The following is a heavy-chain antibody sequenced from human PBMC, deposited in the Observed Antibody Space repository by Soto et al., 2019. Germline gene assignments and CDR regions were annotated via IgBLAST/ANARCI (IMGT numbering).Heavy chain of an antibody. D-gene: IGHD2-15*01. CDR1: GGSISSSSYY. CDR3: ARMPRKYCSGGSCYSGGPFDY. J-gene: IGHJ4*02. CDR2: IYYSGST. Sequence: SETLSLTCTVSGGSISSSSYYWGWIRQPPGKGLEWIGSIYYSGSTYYNPSLKSRVTISVDTSKNQFSLKLSSVTAADTAVYYCARMPRKYCSGGSCYSGGPFDYWGQGTLVTVSS. V-gene: IGHV4-39*01.